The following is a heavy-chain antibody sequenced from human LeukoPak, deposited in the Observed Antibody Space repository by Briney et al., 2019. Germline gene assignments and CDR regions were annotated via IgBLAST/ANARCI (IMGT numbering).Heavy chain of an antibody. CDR2: INPSGGST. Sequence: ASVKVSCKASGYTFTSYYMHWVRQAPGQGLEWMGMINPSGGSTSYAQKFQGRVTMTRDTSTSTVYMELSSLRSEDTAVYYCARGRPPLLYSGSYRPPFDYWGQGTLVTVSS. D-gene: IGHD1-26*01. CDR3: ARGRPPLLYSGSYRPPFDY. CDR1: GYTFTSYY. J-gene: IGHJ4*02. V-gene: IGHV1-46*01.